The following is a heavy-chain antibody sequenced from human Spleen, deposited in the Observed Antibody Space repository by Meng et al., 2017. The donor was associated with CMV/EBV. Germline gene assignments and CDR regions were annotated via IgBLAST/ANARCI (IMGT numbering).Heavy chain of an antibody. J-gene: IGHJ6*02. CDR2: INPSGGST. CDR3: ARADVFAVARHDVVLVPSPPGYGMDV. Sequence: ASVKVSCKASGYSFTSYYMHWVRQAPGQGLEWIGIINPSGGSTRYTQNFQGRVTMTRDTSTSTVYMELSSLRSEDTAVYYCARADVFAVARHDVVLVPSPPGYGMDVWGQGTTVTVSS. D-gene: IGHD2-2*01. V-gene: IGHV1-46*01. CDR1: GYSFTSYY.